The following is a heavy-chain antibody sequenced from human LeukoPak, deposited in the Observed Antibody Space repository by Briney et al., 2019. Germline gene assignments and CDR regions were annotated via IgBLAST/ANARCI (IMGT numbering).Heavy chain of an antibody. J-gene: IGHJ4*02. CDR1: GFTVSSNY. V-gene: IGHV3-53*01. D-gene: IGHD4-17*01. CDR2: IYSGGST. Sequence: PGGSLRLSRAASGFTVSSNYMSWVRQAPGKGLEWVSVIYSGGSTYYADSVKGRFTISRDNSKNTLYLQMNSLRAEDTAVYYCARDWPTGLFDYWGQGTLVTVSS. CDR3: ARDWPTGLFDY.